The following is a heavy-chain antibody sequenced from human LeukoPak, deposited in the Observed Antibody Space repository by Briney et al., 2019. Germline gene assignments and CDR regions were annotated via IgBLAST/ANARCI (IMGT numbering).Heavy chain of an antibody. D-gene: IGHD1-26*01. CDR2: IYYSGST. CDR1: GFTFSSYA. Sequence: GSLRLSCAASGFTFSSYAMSWVRQPPGKGLEWIGSIYYSGSTYYNPSLKSRVTISVDTSKNQFSLKLSSVTAADTAVYYCARTDGREAFDIWGQGTMVTVSS. CDR3: ARTDGREAFDI. V-gene: IGHV4-38-2*01. J-gene: IGHJ3*02.